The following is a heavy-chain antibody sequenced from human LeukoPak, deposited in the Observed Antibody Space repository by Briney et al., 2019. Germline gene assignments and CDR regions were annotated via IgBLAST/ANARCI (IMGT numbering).Heavy chain of an antibody. Sequence: GGSLRLSCAASGFSFSSVGMHWVRQAPGKGLDWVAYIRNDASKTYYADSVKGRFSISRDNSKNTVYLQMNNLLPEDTAVYYCAKRAGSAWSAGAWGQGNLVTVSS. CDR2: IRNDASKT. CDR3: AKRAGSAWSAGA. CDR1: GFSFSSVG. V-gene: IGHV3-30*02. D-gene: IGHD3-10*01. J-gene: IGHJ5*02.